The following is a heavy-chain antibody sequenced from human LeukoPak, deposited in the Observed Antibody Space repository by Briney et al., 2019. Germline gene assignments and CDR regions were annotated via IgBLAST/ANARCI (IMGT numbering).Heavy chain of an antibody. CDR2: IWDDGSYT. CDR1: GFSFSAYG. CDR3: AKPTRGSGGSFLIDY. D-gene: IGHD2-15*01. Sequence: GGSLRLSCAASGFSFSAYGMHWVRQSPGKGLEWLAVIWDDGSYTYYADSVKGRFTISRDNAKNTLYLQMNSLRAEDTAVYYCAKPTRGSGGSFLIDYWGQELWSPSPQ. V-gene: IGHV3-33*06. J-gene: IGHJ4*01.